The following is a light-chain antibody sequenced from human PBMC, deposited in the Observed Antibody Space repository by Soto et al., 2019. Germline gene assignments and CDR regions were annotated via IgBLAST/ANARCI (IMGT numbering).Light chain of an antibody. CDR1: QSLLYNSNNKNY. V-gene: IGKV4-1*01. CDR3: QQYDTPPYT. J-gene: IGKJ2*01. Sequence: DIVMTQSPDSLPVSLGERATINCKSSQSLLYNSNNKNYLAWYHQKGGQPPKLLIKWSSTRESGVPDRFSGSVSGTHFALTISALQAEDVGTYYCQQYDTPPYTFGQGTKLEI. CDR2: WSS.